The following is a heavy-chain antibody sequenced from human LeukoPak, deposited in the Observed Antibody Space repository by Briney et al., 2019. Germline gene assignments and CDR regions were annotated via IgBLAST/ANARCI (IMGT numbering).Heavy chain of an antibody. D-gene: IGHD5-24*01. CDR1: GGSISSYY. V-gene: IGHV4-4*09. J-gene: IGHJ6*03. CDR3: ARHRRDGYNFYYYYYMDV. CDR2: IYTSGST. Sequence: SETLSLTCTVSGGSISSYYWSCIRQPPGKGLEWIGYIYTSGSTNYNPSLKSRVTISVDTSKNQFSLKLSSVTAADTAVYYCARHRRDGYNFYYYYYMDVWGKGTTVTVSS.